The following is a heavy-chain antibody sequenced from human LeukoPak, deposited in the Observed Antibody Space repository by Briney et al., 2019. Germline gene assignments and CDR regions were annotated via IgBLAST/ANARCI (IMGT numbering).Heavy chain of an antibody. J-gene: IGHJ4*03. CDR1: GGSIGSSNYY. V-gene: IGHV4-39*01. Sequence: PSETLSLTCTVSGGSIGSSNYYWGWIRQPPGQGLEWIGSIYYSGSNYGNPSLKSLFTISVDTSKNHFSLKLDSVTGADTAVYYCARHSDIRTVPFEYLGQGALGTVS. CDR3: ARHSDIRTVPFEY. CDR2: IYYSGSN. D-gene: IGHD1-14*01.